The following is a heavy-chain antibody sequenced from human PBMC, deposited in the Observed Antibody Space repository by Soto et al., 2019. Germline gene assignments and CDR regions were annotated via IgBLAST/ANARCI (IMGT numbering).Heavy chain of an antibody. CDR1: GFTFSTYA. D-gene: IGHD2-2*01. J-gene: IGHJ4*02. V-gene: IGHV3-30-3*01. CDR3: ARDRPSPHCSSTSCSSYFDY. CDR2: ISYDGSNK. Sequence: PGGSLRLSCAASGFTFSTYAMQWVRQAPGKGLEWVAVISYDGSNKYYADSVKGRFTISRDNSKNTLYLQMKSLRAEDTAVYYCARDRPSPHCSSTSCSSYFDYWGQGTLVTVSS.